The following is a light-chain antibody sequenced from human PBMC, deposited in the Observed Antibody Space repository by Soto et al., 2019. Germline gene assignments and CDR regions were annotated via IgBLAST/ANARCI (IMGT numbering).Light chain of an antibody. J-gene: IGLJ1*01. V-gene: IGLV2-14*01. CDR2: DVS. CDR1: SSDVGSYDH. Sequence: QSVLTQPASVSVSPGQSITISRSGTSSDVGSYDHVAWYQQFPGKTPKLMIYDVSNRPSGVSSRFSGSKSGNTASLTISGLQAEDEADYYCISYTGSSTSYVFGSGTKVTVL. CDR3: ISYTGSSTSYV.